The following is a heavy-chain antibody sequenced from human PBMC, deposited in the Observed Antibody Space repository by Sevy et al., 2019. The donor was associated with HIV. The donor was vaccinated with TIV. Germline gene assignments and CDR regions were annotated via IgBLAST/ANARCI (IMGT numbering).Heavy chain of an antibody. CDR1: GGSFSGYY. J-gene: IGHJ4*02. CDR2: INHSGST. Sequence: SETLSLTCAVYGGSFSGYYWSWIRQPPGKGLEWIGKINHSGSTNYNPSLKSRLTISVDTSKNQFSLKLSTVTAADTAVYSCARGLIAGAGTEIVYWGQGTLVTGSS. V-gene: IGHV4-34*01. D-gene: IGHD6-13*01. CDR3: ARGLIAGAGTEIVY.